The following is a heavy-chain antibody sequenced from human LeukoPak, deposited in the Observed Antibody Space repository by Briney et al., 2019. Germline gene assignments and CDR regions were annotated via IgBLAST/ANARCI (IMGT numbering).Heavy chain of an antibody. CDR1: GFTFSSYW. J-gene: IGHJ4*02. Sequence: PGGSLRLSCAASGFTFSSYWMSWVRQAPGKGLEWVANINQDGSEKYYVDSVKGRFTMSRDNAKNSLYLQMNSLRAEDTAVCYCARHRGYSYGYRDYWGQGTLVTVSS. D-gene: IGHD5-18*01. CDR2: INQDGSEK. CDR3: ARHRGYSYGYRDY. V-gene: IGHV3-7*01.